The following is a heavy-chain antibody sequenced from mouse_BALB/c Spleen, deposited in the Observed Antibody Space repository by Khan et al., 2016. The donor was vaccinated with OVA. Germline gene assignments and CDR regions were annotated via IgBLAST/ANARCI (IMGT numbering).Heavy chain of an antibody. CDR1: GYSITSCYY. CDR3: ASAERWFDY. CDR2: ISYGGNN. V-gene: IGHV3-6*02. Sequence: EVELVESGPGLVKPSQSLSLTCSVTGYSITSCYYWYWIRQFPGNKLEWMGYISYGGNNNYNPSPKNRISITRDTSKNQFILRLNAMTPEDTAADYYASAERWFDYWGQGTLVTVSA. J-gene: IGHJ3*01.